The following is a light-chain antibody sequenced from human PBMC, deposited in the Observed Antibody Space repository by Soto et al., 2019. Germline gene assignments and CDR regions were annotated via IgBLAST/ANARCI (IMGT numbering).Light chain of an antibody. Sequence: DLQMTQSPSFVSASVGDRVTITCRASQGISNWLAWYQQKPGKAPKLLIYATSNLQGGVPSRFSGSGSGTDFTLTIGSLQPEDSATYYCQQTYSTPPTFGQGTKVEIK. CDR3: QQTYSTPPT. V-gene: IGKV1-12*01. CDR2: ATS. J-gene: IGKJ1*01. CDR1: QGISNW.